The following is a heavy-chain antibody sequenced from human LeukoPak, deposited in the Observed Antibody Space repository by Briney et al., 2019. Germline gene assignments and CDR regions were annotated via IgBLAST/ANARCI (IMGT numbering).Heavy chain of an antibody. CDR1: GFTFSSYG. Sequence: GGSLRLSCAASGFTFSSYGMHWVRQAPGKGLEWVAVIWYDGSNKYYADSVKGRFTISRDNSENTLFLQMNSLRPEDTAVYYCARDNVARIAAAGTFDYWGQGALVTVSS. D-gene: IGHD6-13*01. V-gene: IGHV3-33*01. CDR3: ARDNVARIAAAGTFDY. CDR2: IWYDGSNK. J-gene: IGHJ4*02.